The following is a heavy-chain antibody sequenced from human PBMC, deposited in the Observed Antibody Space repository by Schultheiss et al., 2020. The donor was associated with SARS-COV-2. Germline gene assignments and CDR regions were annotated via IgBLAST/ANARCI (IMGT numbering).Heavy chain of an antibody. CDR1: GGSFSGYY. D-gene: IGHD6-19*01. Sequence: SETLSLTCAVYGGSFSGYYWSWIRQPPGKGLEWIGEINHSGSTNYNPSLKSRVTISADTSKNHFFLNLTSVTAADTAIYYCARHRGYSSAWLQGDWGQGTLVTVSS. CDR2: INHSGST. CDR3: ARHRGYSSAWLQGD. J-gene: IGHJ4*02. V-gene: IGHV4-34*01.